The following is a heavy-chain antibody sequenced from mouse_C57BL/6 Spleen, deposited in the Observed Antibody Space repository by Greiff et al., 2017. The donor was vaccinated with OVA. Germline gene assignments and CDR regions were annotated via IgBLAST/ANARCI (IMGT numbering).Heavy chain of an antibody. Sequence: VQLQQSGPELVKPGASVKISCKASGYSFTGYYMNWVKQSPEKSLEWIGEINPSTGGTTYTQKFKAKATLTVDKSSSTAYMQLKRLTSEDSAVYYCARGELPYGYFDYWGQGTTLTVSS. D-gene: IGHD1-1*01. V-gene: IGHV1-42*01. CDR1: GYSFTGYY. CDR2: INPSTGGT. CDR3: ARGELPYGYFDY. J-gene: IGHJ2*01.